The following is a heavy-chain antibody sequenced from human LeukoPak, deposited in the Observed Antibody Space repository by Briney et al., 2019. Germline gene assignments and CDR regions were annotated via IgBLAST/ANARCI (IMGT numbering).Heavy chain of an antibody. CDR3: ARVAVAGQNYYYYYGMDV. CDR2: ISYDGSNK. D-gene: IGHD6-19*01. V-gene: IGHV3-30*04. Sequence: AGRSLRLSCAASGFTFSSYAMHWVRQAPGKGLEWAAVISYDGSNKYYADSVKGRFTISRDNSKNTLYLQMNSLRAEDTAVYYCARVAVAGQNYYYYYGMDVWGQGTTVTVSS. J-gene: IGHJ6*02. CDR1: GFTFSSYA.